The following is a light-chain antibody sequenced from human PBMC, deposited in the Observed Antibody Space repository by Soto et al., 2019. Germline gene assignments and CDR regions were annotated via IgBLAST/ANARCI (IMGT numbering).Light chain of an antibody. CDR1: SSDVGSYNY. V-gene: IGLV2-14*01. J-gene: IGLJ1*01. Sequence: QSALTQPASVSGSPGQSITISCTGTSSDVGSYNYVSWYQLHPGKAPKLMICEVSNRPSGVSNRFSGSKSGDTASLTISGLQAEDEADYYCSSYTNRTTLYVFGTGTKVTVL. CDR3: SSYTNRTTLYV. CDR2: EVS.